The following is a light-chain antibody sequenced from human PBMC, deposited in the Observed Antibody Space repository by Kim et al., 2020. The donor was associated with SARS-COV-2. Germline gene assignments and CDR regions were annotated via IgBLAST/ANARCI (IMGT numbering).Light chain of an antibody. CDR1: SSNIGAGY. Sequence: QSVLSQPPSASGTPGQTVTISCSGSSSNIGAGYVYWYQQLPGSAPKLLIYRNNQRPSGVPDRFSGSKSDTSASLAISGLRSEDESDYYCAAWDDTLKWVFGGGTQLTVL. V-gene: IGLV1-47*01. CDR3: AAWDDTLKWV. CDR2: RNN. J-gene: IGLJ3*02.